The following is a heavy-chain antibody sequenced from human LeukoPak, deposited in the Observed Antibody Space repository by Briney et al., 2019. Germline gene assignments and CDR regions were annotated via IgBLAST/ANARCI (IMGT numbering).Heavy chain of an antibody. CDR2: VYPTDSDT. D-gene: IGHD1-14*01. Sequence: GESLKISCEASGYIFTKYWIGWVRQMPGKGLEWMGLVYPTDSDTRYSPSFQGQVIISADKSISTAYLQWSSLKASDSAVYYCARRTTRNDAFDIWGQGTMVTVSS. CDR1: GYIFTKYW. J-gene: IGHJ3*02. V-gene: IGHV5-51*01. CDR3: ARRTTRNDAFDI.